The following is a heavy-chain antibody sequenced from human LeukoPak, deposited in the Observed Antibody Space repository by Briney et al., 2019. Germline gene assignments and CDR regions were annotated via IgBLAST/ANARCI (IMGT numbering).Heavy chain of an antibody. Sequence: PGGSLRLSCAASGFTFSSYAMSWVRQAPGKGLEWVSAISGSGGSTYYADSVKGQFTISRDNSKNTLYLQMNSLRTEDTAVYYCARGMDDFWSGYLFWGQGTLVTVSS. CDR3: ARGMDDFWSGYLF. V-gene: IGHV3-23*01. CDR2: ISGSGGST. CDR1: GFTFSSYA. D-gene: IGHD3-3*01. J-gene: IGHJ4*02.